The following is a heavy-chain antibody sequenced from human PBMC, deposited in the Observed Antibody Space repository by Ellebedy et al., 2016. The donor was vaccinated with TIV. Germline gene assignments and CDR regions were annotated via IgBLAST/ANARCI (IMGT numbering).Heavy chain of an antibody. J-gene: IGHJ6*02. D-gene: IGHD3-22*01. CDR1: GFTFSSYS. CDR3: ARDGDYEDNYGLDV. CDR2: ISSTSTIL. V-gene: IGHV3-48*04. Sequence: GGSLRLXXVASGFTFSSYSMNWVRQAPGKGLEWISYISSTSTILWYADSVRGRFTISRDNAKNSVYLQMNSLRAEDTAVYYCARDGDYEDNYGLDVWGQGTTVTVSS.